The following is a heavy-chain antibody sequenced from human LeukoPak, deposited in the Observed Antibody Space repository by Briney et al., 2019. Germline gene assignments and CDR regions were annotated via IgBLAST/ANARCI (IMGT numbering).Heavy chain of an antibody. CDR1: GFTFSSYG. J-gene: IGHJ4*02. D-gene: IGHD6-13*01. CDR2: ISYDGSNK. Sequence: PGGSLRLSCAASGFTFSSYGMHWVRQAPGKGLEWVAVISYDGSNKYYADSVKGRFTISRDNSKNTLYLQMNSLRAEDTAVYYCAKEVIAAAAPDYGGQGTLVTVSS. CDR3: AKEVIAAAAPDY. V-gene: IGHV3-30*18.